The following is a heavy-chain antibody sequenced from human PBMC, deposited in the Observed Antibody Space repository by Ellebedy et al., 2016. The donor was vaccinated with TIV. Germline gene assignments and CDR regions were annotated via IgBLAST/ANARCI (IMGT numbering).Heavy chain of an antibody. J-gene: IGHJ3*02. CDR1: GFTFSSYW. CDR3: AGDDRGISFGI. CDR2: IMLDGGEK. V-gene: IGHV3-7*03. D-gene: IGHD3-16*01. Sequence: GESLKISCAASGFTFSSYWMSWVRQVRQAPGKGLEWVANIMLDGGEKSYVDSVKGRFTISRDNAKNSLYLQMNSLRAEDTAVYYCAGDDRGISFGIWGQGTMVTVSS.